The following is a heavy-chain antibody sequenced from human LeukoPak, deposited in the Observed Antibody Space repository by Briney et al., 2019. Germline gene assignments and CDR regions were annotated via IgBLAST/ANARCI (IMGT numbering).Heavy chain of an antibody. CDR3: ATYSSSGGFDY. J-gene: IGHJ4*02. CDR2: IYYSGGT. Sequence: PSETLSLTCTVSGGSISSGDYYWSWIRQPPGKGLEWIGYIYYSGGTYYNPSLKSRVTISVDTSKNQFSLKLSSVTAADTAVYYCATYSSSGGFDYWGQGTLVTVSS. CDR1: GGSISSGDYY. D-gene: IGHD6-6*01. V-gene: IGHV4-30-4*01.